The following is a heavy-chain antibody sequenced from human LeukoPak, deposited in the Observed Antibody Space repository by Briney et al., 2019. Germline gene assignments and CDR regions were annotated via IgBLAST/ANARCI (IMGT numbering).Heavy chain of an antibody. CDR2: INHSGST. J-gene: IGHJ4*02. Sequence: SETLSLTCAVYGGSFSGYYWSWIRQPPGKGLEWIGEINHSGSTNYNPSLKSRVTISVDTSKNQFSLKLSSVIAADTAVYYCARGGTSEPGIAVAGRPRFDYWGQGTLVTVSS. V-gene: IGHV4-34*01. CDR3: ARGGTSEPGIAVAGRPRFDY. D-gene: IGHD6-19*01. CDR1: GGSFSGYY.